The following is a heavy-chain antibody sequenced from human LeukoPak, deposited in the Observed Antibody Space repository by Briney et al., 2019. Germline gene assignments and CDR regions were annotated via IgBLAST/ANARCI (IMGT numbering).Heavy chain of an antibody. V-gene: IGHV3-7*04. CDR2: IVQDGSEK. J-gene: IGHJ4*02. CDR1: GFTLSYYW. CDR3: ARHSAGYTTFFDY. D-gene: IGHD5-24*01. Sequence: QPGGSLRLSCAASGFTLSYYWMTWVRRAPGKGLEWVANIVQDGSEKYYVDSVKGRFTISRDNAKNSLYLQMNSLRAEDTAAYYCARHSAGYTTFFDYWGQGTLVTVSS.